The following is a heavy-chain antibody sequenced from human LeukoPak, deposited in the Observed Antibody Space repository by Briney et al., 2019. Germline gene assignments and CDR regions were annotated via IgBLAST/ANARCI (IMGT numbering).Heavy chain of an antibody. CDR1: GFTFSSYA. V-gene: IGHV3-23*01. CDR3: AKDQAYYYDSSADY. D-gene: IGHD3-22*01. J-gene: IGHJ4*02. CDR2: ISGSGDNT. Sequence: GGSLRLSCAASGFTFSSYAMSWVRQAPGKGLEWVSVISGSGDNTDYADSVKGRFTISRDNSNNTLYLQMNSLRAEDTAVYYCAKDQAYYYDSSADYWGQGTLVTVSS.